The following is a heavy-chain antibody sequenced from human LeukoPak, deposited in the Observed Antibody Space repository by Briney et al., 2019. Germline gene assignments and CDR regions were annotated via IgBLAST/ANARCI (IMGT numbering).Heavy chain of an antibody. CDR2: INTNTGNP. V-gene: IGHV7-4-1*02. J-gene: IGHJ4*02. CDR1: GYTFTSYA. Sequence: ASVKVSCKASGYTFTSYAMNWVRQAPGQGLEWMGWINTNTGNPTYAQGFTGRFVFSLDTSVSTAYLLISSLKAEDTAVYYCARAPDSSGWTALRYWGQGTLVTVSS. D-gene: IGHD6-19*01. CDR3: ARAPDSSGWTALRY.